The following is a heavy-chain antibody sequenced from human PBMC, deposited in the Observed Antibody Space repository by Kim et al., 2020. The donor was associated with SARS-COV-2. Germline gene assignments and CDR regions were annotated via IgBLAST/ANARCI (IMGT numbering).Heavy chain of an antibody. J-gene: IGHJ4*02. V-gene: IGHV5-51*01. CDR2: IYPGDSDT. CDR1: GYSFTSYW. Sequence: GESLQISCKGSGYSFTSYWIGWVRQMPGKGLEWMGIIYPGDSDTRYSPSFQGQVTISADKSISTAYLQWSSLKASDTAMYYCARHDSSGYNHGGFDYWGQGTLVTVSS. D-gene: IGHD3-22*01. CDR3: ARHDSSGYNHGGFDY.